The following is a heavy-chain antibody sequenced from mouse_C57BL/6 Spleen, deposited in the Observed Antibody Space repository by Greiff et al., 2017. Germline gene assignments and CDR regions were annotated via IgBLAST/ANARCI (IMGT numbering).Heavy chain of an antibody. CDR1: GFTFSSYT. V-gene: IGHV5-9*01. CDR2: ISGGGGNT. CDR3: AGHEYYGGAWFAY. D-gene: IGHD1-1*01. J-gene: IGHJ3*01. Sequence: EVHLVESGGGLVKPGGSLKLSCAASGFTFSSYTMSWVRQTPEKRLEWVATISGGGGNTYYPDSVKGRFTISRDNAKNTLYLQMSSLRSEDTALYYCAGHEYYGGAWFAYWGQGTLVTVSA.